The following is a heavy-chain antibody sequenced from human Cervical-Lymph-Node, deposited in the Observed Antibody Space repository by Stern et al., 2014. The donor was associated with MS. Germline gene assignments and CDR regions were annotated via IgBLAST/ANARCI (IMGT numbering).Heavy chain of an antibody. D-gene: IGHD3/OR15-3a*01. CDR1: GGSISSGDYY. CDR2: IYYSGIT. V-gene: IGHV4-30-4*01. J-gene: IGHJ4*02. CDR3: AREGPRTGTLVY. Sequence: EQLVESGPGLVKPSQTLSLTCTVSGGSISSGDYYWIWIRQPPGKGLEGIGDIYYSGITYYNPSLKSRVTISVDTSKNQFSLKLSSVTAADTAVYYCAREGPRTGTLVYWGQGTLVTVSS.